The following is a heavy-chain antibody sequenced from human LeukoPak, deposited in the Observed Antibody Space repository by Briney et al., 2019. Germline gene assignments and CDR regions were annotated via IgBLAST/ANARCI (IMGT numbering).Heavy chain of an antibody. CDR3: AYTSGYDFSSYHYYYMDV. Sequence: GGSLRLSCAASGFIFSSYSMNWVRQAPGKGLEWVSSISSRSSYIYYADSVKGRFTISRDNAKNSLYLQMNSLSAEDTAVYYCAYTSGYDFSSYHYYYMDVWGKGTTVTVSS. D-gene: IGHD5-12*01. V-gene: IGHV3-21*01. CDR1: GFIFSSYS. J-gene: IGHJ6*03. CDR2: ISSRSSYI.